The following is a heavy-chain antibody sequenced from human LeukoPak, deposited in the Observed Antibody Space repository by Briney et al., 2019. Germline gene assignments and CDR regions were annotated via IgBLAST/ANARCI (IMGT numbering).Heavy chain of an antibody. CDR2: YSGGT. CDR3: VRGTEGMTTISETFDI. CDR1: GGSISNYF. V-gene: IGHV4-59*01. J-gene: IGHJ3*02. Sequence: PSETLSLTCTVSGGSISNYFWTWIRQPPGKRLEWIGYYSGGTYYNPSLKSRVTISLDTSKKQFSLKLDSVTAADTAVYYCVRGTEGMTTISETFDIWGQGTMVTVSS. D-gene: IGHD5-24*01.